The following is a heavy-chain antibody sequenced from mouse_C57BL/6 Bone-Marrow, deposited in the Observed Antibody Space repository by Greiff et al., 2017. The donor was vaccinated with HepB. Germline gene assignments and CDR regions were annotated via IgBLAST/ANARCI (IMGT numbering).Heavy chain of an antibody. CDR3: ARPHYYGRAAWCAY. D-gene: IGHD1-1*01. CDR2: IYPGDGDT. J-gene: IGHJ3*01. V-gene: IGHV1-82*01. Sequence: QVQLQQSGPELVKPGASVKISCKASGYAFSSSWMNWVKQRPGKGLEWIGRIYPGDGDTNYNGKFKGKATLTADKSSSTAYMQLSSLTSEDSAVYFCARPHYYGRAAWCAYWGQGTLVTVSA. CDR1: GYAFSSSW.